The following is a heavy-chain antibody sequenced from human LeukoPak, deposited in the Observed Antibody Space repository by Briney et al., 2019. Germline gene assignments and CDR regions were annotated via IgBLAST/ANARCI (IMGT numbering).Heavy chain of an antibody. CDR1: GFTFSSYA. J-gene: IGHJ5*02. V-gene: IGHV3-30-3*01. Sequence: GGSLRLSCAASGFTFSSYAMHWVRQAPGKGLEWVAVISYDGSNKYYADSVKGRSTISRDNSKNTLYLQMNSLRAEDTAVYYCARDKAAENWFDPWGQGTLVTVSS. CDR2: ISYDGSNK. CDR3: ARDKAAENWFDP. D-gene: IGHD6-13*01.